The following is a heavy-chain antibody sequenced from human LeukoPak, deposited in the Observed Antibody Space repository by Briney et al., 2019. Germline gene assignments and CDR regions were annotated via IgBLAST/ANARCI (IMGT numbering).Heavy chain of an antibody. J-gene: IGHJ3*02. CDR2: IYYSGST. D-gene: IGHD2-2*01. CDR1: GGSISSDY. Sequence: SETLSLTCTVSGGSISSDYWTWIRQPPGKGLEWIGSIYYSGSTYYNPSLKSRVTISVDTSKNQFSLKLSSVTAADTAVYYCARHLDCSSTSCYYPNDAFDIWGQGTMVTVSS. CDR3: ARHLDCSSTSCYYPNDAFDI. V-gene: IGHV4-59*05.